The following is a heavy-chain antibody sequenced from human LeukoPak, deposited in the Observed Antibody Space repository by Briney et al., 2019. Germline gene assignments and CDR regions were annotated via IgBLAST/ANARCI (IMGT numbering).Heavy chain of an antibody. Sequence: ASVKVSCKAFGYTFTSNYMHWVRQAPGQGLEWMGWINPNSGGTNYAQKFQGRVTMTRDTSISTAYMELSRLRSDDTAVYYCARDLYSGSYYVTNWFDPWGQGTLVTVSS. D-gene: IGHD1-26*01. CDR2: INPNSGGT. V-gene: IGHV1-2*02. CDR1: GYTFTSNY. CDR3: ARDLYSGSYYVTNWFDP. J-gene: IGHJ5*02.